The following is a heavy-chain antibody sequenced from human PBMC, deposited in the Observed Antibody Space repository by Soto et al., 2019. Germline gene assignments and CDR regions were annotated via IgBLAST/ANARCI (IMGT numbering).Heavy chain of an antibody. CDR3: ASEGVDSSGWYRLAAYYYGMDV. CDR1: GFTFDDYA. V-gene: IGHV3-9*01. D-gene: IGHD6-19*01. Sequence: GGSLRLSCAASGFTFDDYAMHWVRQAPGKGLEWVSGISWNSGSIGYADSVKGRFTISRDNAKNSLYLQMNSLRAEDTAVYYCASEGVDSSGWYRLAAYYYGMDVWGQGTTVTVSS. J-gene: IGHJ6*02. CDR2: ISWNSGSI.